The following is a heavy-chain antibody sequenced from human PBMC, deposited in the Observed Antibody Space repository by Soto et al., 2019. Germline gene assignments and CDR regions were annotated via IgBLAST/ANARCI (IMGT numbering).Heavy chain of an antibody. J-gene: IGHJ4*02. D-gene: IGHD3-16*02. CDR2: IYYNGNT. Sequence: QVQLQESGPGLVKPSQTLSLTCTVSGASISSGYYWTWIRQHPGKGLEWIGYIYYNGNTFYNPSLKSRLTISLDTSKTQFSLKLSSVTAAVAAMYYCARALRSYYFDYWGQGTLVTVSS. CDR1: GASISSGYY. V-gene: IGHV4-31*03. CDR3: ARALRSYYFDY.